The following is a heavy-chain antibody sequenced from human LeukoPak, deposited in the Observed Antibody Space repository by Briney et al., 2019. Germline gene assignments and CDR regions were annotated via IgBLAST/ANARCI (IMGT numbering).Heavy chain of an antibody. CDR1: GFTFSDYA. Sequence: GGSLRLSCAASGFTFSDYAMTWVRQGPGKGLEWVSSVTAGGGGTYYADSVKGRFTISRDNSENTLFLQMNSLRAEDTAVYYCAKGRLRSSTLSTDCWGPGTLVTVSS. D-gene: IGHD2-2*01. V-gene: IGHV3-23*01. CDR2: VTAGGGGT. CDR3: AKGRLRSSTLSTDC. J-gene: IGHJ4*02.